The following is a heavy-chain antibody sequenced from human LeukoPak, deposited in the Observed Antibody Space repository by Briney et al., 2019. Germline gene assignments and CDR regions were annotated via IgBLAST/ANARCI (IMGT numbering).Heavy chain of an antibody. V-gene: IGHV5-51*01. J-gene: IGHJ4*02. CDR1: GYSFSSYW. CDR3: ARGEGGYNYAF. CDR2: INPADSDT. D-gene: IGHD5-24*01. Sequence: GESLKISCKASGYSFSSYWIAWVRQIPGKGLEWRGIINPADSDTRYSLSIQVQVTNSADRSISTAYLQWSSLKASDTAIYYCARGEGGYNYAFWGQGTLVSVSS.